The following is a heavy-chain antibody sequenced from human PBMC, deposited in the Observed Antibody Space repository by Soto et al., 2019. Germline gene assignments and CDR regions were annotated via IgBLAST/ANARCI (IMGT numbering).Heavy chain of an antibody. Sequence: QLQLQESGPGLVKPSETLSLTCTVSGGSISSSSYYWGWIRQPPGKGLEWIGSIYYSGSTYYNPSLKSRVTISVDTSKNQFSLKLSSVTAADTAVYYCARLPNYYDSSGYYYGMDVWGQGTTVTVSS. D-gene: IGHD3-22*01. CDR2: IYYSGST. CDR1: GGSISSSSYY. CDR3: ARLPNYYDSSGYYYGMDV. V-gene: IGHV4-39*01. J-gene: IGHJ6*02.